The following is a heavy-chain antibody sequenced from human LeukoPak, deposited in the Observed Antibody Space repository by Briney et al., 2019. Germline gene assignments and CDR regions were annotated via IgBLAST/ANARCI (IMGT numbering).Heavy chain of an antibody. Sequence: ASVTVSCKASGYTFTTDGISWLRQAPGQGLEWLGWISVYNGKTAYAQKLQGRVTMTTDTSTTTAYMELRSLRSDDTAVYYCAGDPDGDYDFDIWGQGTMVIVSS. CDR2: ISVYNGKT. J-gene: IGHJ3*02. D-gene: IGHD4-17*01. V-gene: IGHV1-18*01. CDR1: GYTFTTDG. CDR3: AGDPDGDYDFDI.